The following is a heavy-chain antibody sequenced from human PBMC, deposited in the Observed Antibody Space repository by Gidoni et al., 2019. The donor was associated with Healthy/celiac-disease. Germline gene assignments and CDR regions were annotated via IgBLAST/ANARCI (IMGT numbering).Heavy chain of an antibody. D-gene: IGHD6-13*01. CDR2: ISGSGGST. V-gene: IGHV3-23*01. CDR1: GFTFSSYA. CDR3: AKDLNRVAAAGTAFDY. J-gene: IGHJ4*02. Sequence: EVQLLESGGGLVQPGGSLRLSCAASGFTFSSYAMSWVRQAPGKGMEWFSDISGSGGSTYYADSVKGRFTISRDNSKNTLYLQMNSLRAEDTAVYYCAKDLNRVAAAGTAFDYWGQGTLVTVSS.